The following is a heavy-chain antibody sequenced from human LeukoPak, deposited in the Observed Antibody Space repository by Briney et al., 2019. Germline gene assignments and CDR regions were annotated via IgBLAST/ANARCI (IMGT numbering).Heavy chain of an antibody. CDR3: ARVPYYYDSSGYYARAFDI. V-gene: IGHV4-38-2*02. CDR1: GYSISSGYY. D-gene: IGHD3-22*01. Sequence: SETLSLTCTVSGYSISSGYYWGWIRQPPGKGLEWIGSIYHSGSTYYNPSLKSRVTISVDTSKNQFSLKLSSVTAADTAVYYCARVPYYYDSSGYYARAFDIWGQGTMVTVSS. J-gene: IGHJ3*02. CDR2: IYHSGST.